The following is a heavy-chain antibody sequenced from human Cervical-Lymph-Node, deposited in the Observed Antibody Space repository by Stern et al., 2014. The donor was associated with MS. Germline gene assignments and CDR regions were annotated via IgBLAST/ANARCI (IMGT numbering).Heavy chain of an antibody. J-gene: IGHJ4*02. CDR2: IYYRGST. D-gene: IGHD2-21*02. Sequence: QVQLQESGPGLVKPSETLSLTCTVSGGSISSSSYYWVWIRQPPGKGLESIGSIYYRGSTYYNPSLKSRVPIPVDTSKNHFSLKLSSVTAADTAVYYCARRVVTKNFDYWGQGTLVTVSS. CDR1: GGSISSSSYY. V-gene: IGHV4-39*01. CDR3: ARRVVTKNFDY.